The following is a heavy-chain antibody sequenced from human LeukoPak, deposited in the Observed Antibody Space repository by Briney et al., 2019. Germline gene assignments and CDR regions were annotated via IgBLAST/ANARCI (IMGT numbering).Heavy chain of an antibody. CDR2: ISSKGGST. Sequence: TGGSLRLSCSASGFTFSSYAMHWVRQAPGKGLEYVSAISSKGGSTYYADSVKGRFTISRDNSKNTLYLQMSSLRAEDTAVYYCVTSDVLLWFGELLNFDYWGQGTLVTVSS. D-gene: IGHD3-10*01. V-gene: IGHV3-64D*06. J-gene: IGHJ4*02. CDR3: VTSDVLLWFGELLNFDY. CDR1: GFTFSSYA.